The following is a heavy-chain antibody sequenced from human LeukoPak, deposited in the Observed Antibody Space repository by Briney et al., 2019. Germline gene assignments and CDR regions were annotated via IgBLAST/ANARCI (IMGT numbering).Heavy chain of an antibody. CDR1: RGSISNYY. CDR3: ARDGPGDVGFDY. CDR2: FSYSGST. J-gene: IGHJ4*02. V-gene: IGHV4-59*01. D-gene: IGHD7-27*01. Sequence: PSETLSLTCTVSRGSISNYYWGWIRQPPGKGPEWIGFFSYSGSTNYNPSLKSRVTISVDTSKNQFSLKLTSVTAADTAVYYCARDGPGDVGFDYWGQGTLVTVSS.